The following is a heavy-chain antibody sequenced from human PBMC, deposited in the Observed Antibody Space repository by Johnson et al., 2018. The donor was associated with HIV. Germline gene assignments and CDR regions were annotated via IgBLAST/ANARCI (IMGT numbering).Heavy chain of an antibody. CDR2: IQEDGSQI. D-gene: IGHD3-10*01. Sequence: VQLVESGGGLVQPGGSLRLSCAASGFTFSSYWMSRVRQAPGKGLEWVGNIQEDGSQIHYVDSVKGRFTISRDNAENSLYLQMNSLRAEDTAVYYCARANYYHNWGQGTMVTVSS. V-gene: IGHV3-7*01. J-gene: IGHJ3*02. CDR1: GFTFSSYW. CDR3: ARANYYHN.